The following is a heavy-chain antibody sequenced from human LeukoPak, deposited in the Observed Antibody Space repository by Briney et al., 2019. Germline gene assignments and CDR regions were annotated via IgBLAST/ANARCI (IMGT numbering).Heavy chain of an antibody. J-gene: IGHJ4*02. V-gene: IGHV1-2*02. D-gene: IGHD5-18*01. CDR2: INPNSGGT. CDR3: ARGTYSYGSFDY. CDR1: GYTFTTYY. Sequence: ASVKVSCKASGYTFTTYYMHWVRQAPGQGLEWMGWINPNSGGTNYAQKFQGRVTMTRDTSISTAYMELSRLRSDDTAVYYCARGTYSYGSFDYWGQGTLVTVSS.